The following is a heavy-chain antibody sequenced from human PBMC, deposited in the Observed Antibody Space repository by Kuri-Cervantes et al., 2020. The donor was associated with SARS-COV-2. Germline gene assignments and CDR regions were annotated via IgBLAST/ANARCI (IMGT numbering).Heavy chain of an antibody. CDR1: GGSFSGYY. CDR3: AKDTEYSSGWYYFDY. J-gene: IGHJ4*02. V-gene: IGHV4-34*01. Sequence: SETLSLTCAVYGGSFSGYYWSWIRQPPGKGLEWIGEINHSGSTNYNPSLKSRVTISVDTSKNQFSLKLSSVTAEDTAVYYCAKDTEYSSGWYYFDYWGQGTLVTVSS. D-gene: IGHD6-19*01. CDR2: INHSGST.